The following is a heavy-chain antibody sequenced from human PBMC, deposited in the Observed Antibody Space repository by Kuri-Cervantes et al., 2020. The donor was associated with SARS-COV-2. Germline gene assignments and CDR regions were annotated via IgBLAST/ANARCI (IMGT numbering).Heavy chain of an antibody. D-gene: IGHD3-3*01. J-gene: IGHJ4*02. Sequence: ETLSLTCAVYGGSFSGYYWSWVRQAPGKGLEWVSVISGSGGSTYYADSVKGRFTISRDNSKNTLYLQMNSLRAEDTAVYYCAKDPYYDFWSGYSAYFDYWGQGTPVTVSS. CDR3: AKDPYYDFWSGYSAYFDY. CDR2: ISGSGGST. V-gene: IGHV3-23*01. CDR1: GGSFSGYY.